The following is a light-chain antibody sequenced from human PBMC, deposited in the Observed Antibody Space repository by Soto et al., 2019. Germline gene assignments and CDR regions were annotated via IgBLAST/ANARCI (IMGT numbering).Light chain of an antibody. J-gene: IGLJ3*02. CDR3: GSWDDILSAVL. Sequence: QSVLTQPPSVSAAPGQQVTISCSGSSSNIENNFVPWYQQVPGTAPKLLIYDNGKRSSGIPDRFSGSKSGASATLGINGLQPGDEADYYCGSWDDILSAVLFGGGTKLTVL. CDR1: SSNIENNF. CDR2: DNG. V-gene: IGLV1-51*01.